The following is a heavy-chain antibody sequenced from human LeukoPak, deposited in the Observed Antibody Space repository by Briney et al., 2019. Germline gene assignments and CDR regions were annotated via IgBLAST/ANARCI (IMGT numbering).Heavy chain of an antibody. CDR2: INPSDGST. V-gene: IGHV1-46*01. D-gene: IGHD4-17*01. Sequence: ASVKVSCKASGYTFTSYFMHWVRQAPGQGLDWMGIINPSDGSTSYAQKFQGRVTVTRDTSTSTVYMELSSLRSEDTAVYYCARDSADYGDYDYWGQGTLVTVSS. CDR3: ARDSADYGDYDY. J-gene: IGHJ4*02. CDR1: GYTFTSYF.